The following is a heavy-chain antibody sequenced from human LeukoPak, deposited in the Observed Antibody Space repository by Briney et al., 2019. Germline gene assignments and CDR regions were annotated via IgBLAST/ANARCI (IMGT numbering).Heavy chain of an antibody. J-gene: IGHJ4*02. V-gene: IGHV3-74*01. CDR1: GFTFSTYC. CDR2: ICPDGTVT. Sequence: GGSLRLSCAASGFTFSTYCMHWVRQAPGKGPMWVSRICPDGTVTNYADSVKARFIISRDNARNTVYLRMNSLRVEDTAVYYCVRDFRSADYWGQGTLVTVSS. CDR3: VRDFRSADY.